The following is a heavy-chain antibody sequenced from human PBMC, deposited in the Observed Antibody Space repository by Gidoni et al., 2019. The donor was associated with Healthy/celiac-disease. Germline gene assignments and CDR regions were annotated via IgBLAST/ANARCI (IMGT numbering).Heavy chain of an antibody. J-gene: IGHJ3*02. Sequence: QLQLQESGPGLLKPSETLSLTCTVSGGSISRSSYYWGWLRQPPGKGLEWIGSIYYSGSTYYNPSLKSRVTISVDTSKNQFSLKLSSVTAADTAVYYCARLVVIGAFDIWGQGTMVTVSS. D-gene: IGHD3-22*01. V-gene: IGHV4-39*01. CDR3: ARLVVIGAFDI. CDR1: GGSISRSSYY. CDR2: IYYSGST.